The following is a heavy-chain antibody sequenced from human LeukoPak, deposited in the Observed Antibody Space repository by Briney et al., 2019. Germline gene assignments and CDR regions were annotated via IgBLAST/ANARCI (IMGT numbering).Heavy chain of an antibody. CDR1: GYTLTELS. CDR3: ATGSRSGWWCPDY. V-gene: IGHV1-24*01. J-gene: IGHJ4*02. D-gene: IGHD6-19*01. CDR2: FDPEAGET. Sequence: ASVKLSCKVSGYTLTELSMHWVRQAPGKGLEWMGGFDPEAGETIYAQKFEGRVTMTENTSTDTADMELSSLRSEDSAVYYCATGSRSGWWCPDYWGQGTLVTVSS.